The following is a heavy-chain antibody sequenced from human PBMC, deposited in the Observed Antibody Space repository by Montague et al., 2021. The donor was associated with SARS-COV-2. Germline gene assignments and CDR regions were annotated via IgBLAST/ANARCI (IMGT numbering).Heavy chain of an antibody. D-gene: IGHD5-24*01. CDR1: VGSFSGYY. J-gene: IGHJ4*02. Sequence: SETLSLTCAVYVGSFSGYYWSWIRQPPGKGLEWIGEINHSGSTNYNPSLRSRITILVDTSKNQFSLKLSSVTAADTAVYYCARIGGGYNAPPGYWGQGTLVTVSS. CDR3: ARIGGGYNAPPGY. V-gene: IGHV4-34*01. CDR2: INHSGST.